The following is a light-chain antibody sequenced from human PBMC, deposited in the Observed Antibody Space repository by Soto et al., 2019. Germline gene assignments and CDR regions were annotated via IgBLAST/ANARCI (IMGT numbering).Light chain of an antibody. CDR2: GAS. CDR1: QSVSSSY. CDR3: QQYGRSPA. V-gene: IGKV3-20*01. J-gene: IGKJ4*01. Sequence: EIVLTQSPGTLSLSPGERATLSCRASQSVSSSYLAWYQQKPGQAPRLLIYGASSRDTGIPDRFSGSGSETDFTLTISRLEPEDFAVYYCQQYGRSPAFGGGTKVEIK.